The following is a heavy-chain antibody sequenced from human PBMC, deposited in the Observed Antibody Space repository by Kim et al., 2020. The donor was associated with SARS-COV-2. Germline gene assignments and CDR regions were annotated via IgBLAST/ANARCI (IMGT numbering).Heavy chain of an antibody. CDR3: AKDPDYYDSSGPYYFDY. CDR1: GFTFSSYA. D-gene: IGHD3-22*01. V-gene: IGHV3-23*01. Sequence: GGSLRLSCAASGFTFSSYAMSWVRQAPGKGLEWVSAISGSGGSTYYADSVKGRFTISRDNSKNTLYLQMNSLRAEDTAVYYCAKDPDYYDSSGPYYFDYWGQRTLVTVSS. J-gene: IGHJ4*02. CDR2: ISGSGGST.